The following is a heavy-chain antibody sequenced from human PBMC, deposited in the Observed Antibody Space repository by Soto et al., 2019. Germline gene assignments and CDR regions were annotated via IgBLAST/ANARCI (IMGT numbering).Heavy chain of an antibody. CDR2: IKSKTDGATT. D-gene: IGHD3-3*01. J-gene: IGHJ6*03. CDR1: GFSFNNAW. V-gene: IGHV3-15*01. CDR3: TTAGITIFGVIWNYYYYMDV. Sequence: GGSLRLSCAASGFSFNNAWMNWVRQAPGKGLEWVGRIKSKTDGATTDYAAPVKGRFTISRDDSKNTLSLQMNSLKTEDTAVYYCTTAGITIFGVIWNYYYYMDVWGKGTTVTVSS.